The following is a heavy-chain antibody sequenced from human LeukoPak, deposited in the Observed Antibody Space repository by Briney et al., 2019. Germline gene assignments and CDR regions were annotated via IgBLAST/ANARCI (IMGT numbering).Heavy chain of an antibody. Sequence: ASVKVSCKASGYTFTGYYMHWVRQAPGQGLEWMGWINPNSGGTNYAQKFQGWVTMTRDTSISTAYMELSRLRSDDTAVYYCARGSLQSSSNPLYWFDPWGQGTLVTVSS. J-gene: IGHJ5*02. CDR2: INPNSGGT. CDR3: ARGSLQSSSNPLYWFDP. D-gene: IGHD6-13*01. CDR1: GYTFTGYY. V-gene: IGHV1-2*04.